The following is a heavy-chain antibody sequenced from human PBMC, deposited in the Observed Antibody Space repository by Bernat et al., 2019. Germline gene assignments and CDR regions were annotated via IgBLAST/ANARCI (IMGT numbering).Heavy chain of an antibody. Sequence: QVQLVQSGAEVKKPGSSVKVSCKASGGTFSSYAISWVRQAPGQGLEWMGGIIPIFGTANYAQKFQGRVTITADESTSTAYMELSSLRSEDTAVYYCARDHRTYCSGGSCYSDPDYWGQGTLVTVSS. V-gene: IGHV1-69*01. CDR1: GGTFSSYA. J-gene: IGHJ4*02. D-gene: IGHD2-15*01. CDR2: IIPIFGTA. CDR3: ARDHRTYCSGGSCYSDPDY.